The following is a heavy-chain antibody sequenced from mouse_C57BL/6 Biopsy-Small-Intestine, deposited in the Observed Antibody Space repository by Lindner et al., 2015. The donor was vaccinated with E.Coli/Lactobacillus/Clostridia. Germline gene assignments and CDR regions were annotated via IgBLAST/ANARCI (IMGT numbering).Heavy chain of an antibody. CDR3: ARHEEVYGNYPYYFDY. CDR1: GYTFTDYT. Sequence: VQLQESGAELVKPGASVKLSCKASGYTFTDYTIHWVKQRSGQGLEWIGWFYPGSDNIKYNEKFKDKATLTADKSSSTVYMELSRLTSEDSAVYFCARHEEVYGNYPYYFDYWGQGTTLTVSS. J-gene: IGHJ2*01. CDR2: FYPGSDNI. V-gene: IGHV1-62-2*01. D-gene: IGHD2-1*01.